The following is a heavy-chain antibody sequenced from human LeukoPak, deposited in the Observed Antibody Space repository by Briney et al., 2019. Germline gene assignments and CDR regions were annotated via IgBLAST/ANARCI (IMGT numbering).Heavy chain of an antibody. CDR2: ISGSGVTT. Sequence: GGSLRLSCAASGFTFSSCAMSWVRQAPGKGLEWVSAISGSGVTTYYADSVKGRFTISRDNSKNTLYLQMNSLRAEDTAIYYCAKKQYDYVWGSSIDYWGQGTLVTVSS. V-gene: IGHV3-23*01. CDR3: AKKQYDYVWGSSIDY. J-gene: IGHJ4*02. D-gene: IGHD3-16*01. CDR1: GFTFSSCA.